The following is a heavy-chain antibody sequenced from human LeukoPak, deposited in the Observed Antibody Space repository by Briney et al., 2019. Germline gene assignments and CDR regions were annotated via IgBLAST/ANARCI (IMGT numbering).Heavy chain of an antibody. D-gene: IGHD3-22*01. V-gene: IGHV3-23*01. CDR1: GFTFSSYA. CDR2: ISPSGDRK. Sequence: GGSLRLSCAASGFTFSSYAMSWVRQAPGKGLEWVSFISPSGDRKSNADSVEGRFTISRDNTRNTLYLQVNSLRDEDTGVYYCAIMHGYYDGSGFWVQWGQGTLVTVSS. J-gene: IGHJ4*02. CDR3: AIMHGYYDGSGFWVQ.